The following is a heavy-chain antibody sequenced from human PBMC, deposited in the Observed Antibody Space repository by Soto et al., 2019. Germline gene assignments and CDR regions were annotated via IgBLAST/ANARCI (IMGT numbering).Heavy chain of an antibody. CDR2: IYPGDSDT. D-gene: IGHD3-10*01. J-gene: IGHJ6*02. V-gene: IGHV5-51*01. CDR3: ARHFGPAYYGMDV. CDR1: GYSFTSYW. Sequence: PGESLKISCKGSGYSFTSYWLGWVRQMPGKGLVWMGIIYPGDSDTRYSPSFQGQVTISADKSSSTAYLQWSSLKASDTAMYYCARHFGPAYYGMDVWGQGTTVTVSS.